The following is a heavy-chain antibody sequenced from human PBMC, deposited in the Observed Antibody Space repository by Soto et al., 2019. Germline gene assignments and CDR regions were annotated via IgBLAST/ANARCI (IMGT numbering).Heavy chain of an antibody. D-gene: IGHD6-13*01. Sequence: ASVKVSCKVSGYTLTELSMHWVRQAPGKGLEWMGGFDPEDGETIYAQKFQGRVTMTEGTSTDTAYMELSSLRSEDTAVYYCATVFSEYSSSWFRFDPWGQGTLVTVSS. CDR2: FDPEDGET. CDR1: GYTLTELS. CDR3: ATVFSEYSSSWFRFDP. V-gene: IGHV1-24*01. J-gene: IGHJ5*02.